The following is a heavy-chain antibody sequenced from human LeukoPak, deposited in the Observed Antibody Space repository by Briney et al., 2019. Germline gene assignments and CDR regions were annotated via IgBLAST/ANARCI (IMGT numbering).Heavy chain of an antibody. V-gene: IGHV4-59*01. CDR1: GGSFSGYY. Sequence: TTSETLSLTCAVYGGSFSGYYWSWIRQPPGKGLEWIGYIYYSGSTTYNPSLKSRVTISVDTSKNQFSLKLTSVTAADTAVYYCARVPQFNGLFDYWGQGTLVTVSS. CDR2: IYYSGST. J-gene: IGHJ4*02. D-gene: IGHD2-8*01. CDR3: ARVPQFNGLFDY.